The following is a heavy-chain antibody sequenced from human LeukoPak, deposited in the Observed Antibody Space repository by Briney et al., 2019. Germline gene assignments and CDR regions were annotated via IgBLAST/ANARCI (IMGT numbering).Heavy chain of an antibody. CDR3: AGEGETTQENMVRGIAHVDY. J-gene: IGHJ4*02. D-gene: IGHD3-10*01. V-gene: IGHV4-39*07. Sequence: SETLSLTCTVSGGSLSSSSYYWGWIRQPPGKGLEWIGSIYYSGSTYYNPSLKSRVTISVGTSKTQFSLKLSSVTAADTAVYYCAGEGETTQENMVRGIAHVDYWGQGTLVTVSS. CDR2: IYYSGST. CDR1: GGSLSSSSYY.